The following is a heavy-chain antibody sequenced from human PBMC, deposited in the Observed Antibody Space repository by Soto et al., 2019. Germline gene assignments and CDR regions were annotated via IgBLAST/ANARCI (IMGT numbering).Heavy chain of an antibody. CDR3: ARNSEHFDY. CDR1: GFTLSDFY. V-gene: IGHV3-11*01. D-gene: IGHD1-26*01. Sequence: QVHLVESGGGLVKPGGSLRLSCAASGFTLSDFYMSWIRQAPGKGLEWVSYISSSGRTIFYADSVRGRFTISRDNAENSLYLQMNSLRAEDTVLYYCARNSEHFDYWGQGTLVTVSS. J-gene: IGHJ4*02. CDR2: ISSSGRTI.